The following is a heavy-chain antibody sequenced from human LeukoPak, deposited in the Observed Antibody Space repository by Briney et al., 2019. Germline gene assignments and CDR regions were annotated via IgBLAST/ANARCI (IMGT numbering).Heavy chain of an antibody. D-gene: IGHD3-3*01. Sequence: ASVKVSCKASGYTFTSYDINWVRQATGQGLEWMGWMNPNSGNTGYAQKFQGRVIMTRNTSISTAYMELSSLRSEDTAVYYCARGRHYDFWSGYYPPDAFDIWGQGTMVTVSS. J-gene: IGHJ3*02. V-gene: IGHV1-8*01. CDR3: ARGRHYDFWSGYYPPDAFDI. CDR1: GYTFTSYD. CDR2: MNPNSGNT.